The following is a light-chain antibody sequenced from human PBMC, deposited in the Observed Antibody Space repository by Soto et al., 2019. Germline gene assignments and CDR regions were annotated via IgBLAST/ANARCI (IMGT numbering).Light chain of an antibody. CDR1: SSDVGGYNY. J-gene: IGLJ1*01. Sequence: QPASVSGSPGQSIAISCTGTSSDVGGYNYVSWYQHHPGKAPKLMIYDVSNRPSGVSNRFSGSKSGNTASLTISGLQAEDEADYYCSSYTSSSTYVFGTGTKLTVL. V-gene: IGLV2-14*03. CDR3: SSYTSSSTYV. CDR2: DVS.